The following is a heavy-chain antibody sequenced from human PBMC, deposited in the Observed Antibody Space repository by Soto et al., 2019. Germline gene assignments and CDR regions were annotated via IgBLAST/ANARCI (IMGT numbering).Heavy chain of an antibody. CDR2: TYYRSKWYN. J-gene: IGHJ6*02. V-gene: IGHV6-1*01. Sequence: PSQTLSLTCAISGDSVSSNSAAWNWIRQSPSRGLEWLGRTYYRSKWYNDYAVSVKSRITINPDTSKNQFSLQLNSVTPEDTAVYYCARSTGLGRIAVAGSERGYYYYYHGMDVWGQGTTVTVSS. CDR3: ARSTGLGRIAVAGSERGYYYYYHGMDV. D-gene: IGHD6-19*01. CDR1: GDSVSSNSAA.